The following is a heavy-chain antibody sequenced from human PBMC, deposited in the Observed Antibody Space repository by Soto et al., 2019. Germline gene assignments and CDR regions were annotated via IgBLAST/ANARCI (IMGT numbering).Heavy chain of an antibody. CDR3: AREGITGSYDDAFDI. J-gene: IGHJ3*02. Sequence: QLQLQESGPGLVKPSETMSLTCTVSGVSISSSSCHWGWIRQPPGKGLEWIASIKYSGTTFYNPSLKSQVTLSVDTSKNQFALKLSSVTAAATAVYYCAREGITGSYDDAFDIWGQGTMVTVSS. D-gene: IGHD1-26*01. CDR2: IKYSGTT. CDR1: GVSISSSSCH. V-gene: IGHV4-39*02.